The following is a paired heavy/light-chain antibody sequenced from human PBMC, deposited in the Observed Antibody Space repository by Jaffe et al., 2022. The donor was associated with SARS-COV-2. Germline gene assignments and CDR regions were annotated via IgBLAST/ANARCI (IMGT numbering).Light chain of an antibody. CDR1: QSISNN. CDR2: RAS. Sequence: EIVMTQSPATLSMSPGERATLSCRASQSISNNLAWYQQNPGQAPRLLIYRASTRAAGIPARFSGSGSGTEFTLSISSLQSEDFAVYYCQQYSSWPQTFGQGTKVEIK. CDR3: QQYSSWPQT. J-gene: IGKJ1*01. V-gene: IGKV3-15*01.
Heavy chain of an antibody. CDR2: ISVSGNSS. J-gene: IGHJ4*02. Sequence: EVQLVESGGGLVQPGGSLRLSCAASGFTFTNYAMSWVRQAPGKGLEWVSSISVSGNSSYYADSVKGRFTVSRDNSKNILHLQMNSLSAEDTAVYYCAAGTGARGYWGQGTLVTVSA. CDR3: AAGTGARGY. V-gene: IGHV3-23*04. CDR1: GFTFTNYA. D-gene: IGHD6-13*01.